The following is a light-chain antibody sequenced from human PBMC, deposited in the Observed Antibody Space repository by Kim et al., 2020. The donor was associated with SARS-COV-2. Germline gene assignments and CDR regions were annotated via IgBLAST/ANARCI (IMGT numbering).Light chain of an antibody. CDR3: QQTYTVPRN. J-gene: IGKJ2*01. V-gene: IGKV1-39*01. CDR2: SAS. Sequence: SASVGNRVTINLRASQSILTSLKWYQHKTGHAPNLLIYSASTLQNGVPSRVSGSGSGTDFTLTISSLQPEDFGTYFCQQTYTVPRNFGQGTKLEI. CDR1: QSILTS.